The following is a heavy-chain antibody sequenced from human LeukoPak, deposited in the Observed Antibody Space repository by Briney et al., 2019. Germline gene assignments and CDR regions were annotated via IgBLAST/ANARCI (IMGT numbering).Heavy chain of an antibody. Sequence: PGGSLRLSCAASGFTFSSYGMHWVRQAPGKGLEWVAVIWYDGSNKYNADSVKGRFTISRDNSKNTLYPEMNSLRADDTAVYYCARDKGRNVIWTLEYWGQGTLVTVSS. CDR3: ARDKGRNVIWTLEY. J-gene: IGHJ4*02. CDR2: IWYDGSNK. V-gene: IGHV3-33*01. CDR1: GFTFSSYG. D-gene: IGHD2-15*01.